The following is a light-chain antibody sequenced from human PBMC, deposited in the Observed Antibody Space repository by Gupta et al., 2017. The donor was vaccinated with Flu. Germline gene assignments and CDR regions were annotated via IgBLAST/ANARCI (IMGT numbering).Light chain of an antibody. Sequence: QSALTQPASVSGASGQSITISCSGPSTYVGGYNHVSWYQHHPGKAPKLLIYVVNNRPSGTSNRFSGSKSGNTASLTISGIQSEDEADYYCSSYTISGTLVLFGGGTKLTVL. V-gene: IGLV2-14*01. CDR2: VVN. CDR3: SSYTISGTLVL. J-gene: IGLJ2*01. CDR1: STYVGGYNH.